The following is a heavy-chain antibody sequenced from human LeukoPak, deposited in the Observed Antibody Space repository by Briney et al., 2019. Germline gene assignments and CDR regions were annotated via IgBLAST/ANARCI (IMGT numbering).Heavy chain of an antibody. D-gene: IGHD5-18*01. J-gene: IGHJ3*01. CDR1: GFTFSDYY. CDR2: ISSSSSYT. CDR3: ARADVSFGFQDAFDV. V-gene: IGHV3-11*05. Sequence: PGRSLRLSCVASGFTFSDYYMSWVRQAPGEGLEWVSYISSSSSYTNHADSVKGRFTISRENAENSLYLEMNSLRAEDTAMYYCARADVSFGFQDAFDVWGRGTMVTVSS.